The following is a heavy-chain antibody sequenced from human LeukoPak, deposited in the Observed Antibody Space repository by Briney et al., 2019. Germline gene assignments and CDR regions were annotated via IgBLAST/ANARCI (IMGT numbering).Heavy chain of an antibody. CDR3: ARRHDSSGYYYVGY. V-gene: IGHV3-20*04. Sequence: PGGSLRLSCAASGFTFDDYCMSWVRQAPGKGLEWVAGINWNGGSTGYADYVKGRFTISRDNAKNSLYLQMNSLRAEDTALYYCARRHDSSGYYYVGYWGQGTLVTVSS. D-gene: IGHD3-22*01. CDR2: INWNGGST. J-gene: IGHJ4*02. CDR1: GFTFDDYC.